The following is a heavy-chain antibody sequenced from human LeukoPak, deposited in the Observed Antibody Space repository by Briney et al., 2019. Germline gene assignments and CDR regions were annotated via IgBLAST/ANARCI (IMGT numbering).Heavy chain of an antibody. D-gene: IGHD1-7*01. Sequence: ASVKVSCKASGYTFNDYFLHWVRQAPGQGLEWMGRINPGSSDTYLAQSFQGRVTVTSDTSIATAYMELSGLASDDTAVYYFARDLSSTDHWELDRWGQGTLVTVSS. CDR1: GYTFNDYF. CDR3: ARDLSSTDHWELDR. CDR2: INPGSSDT. J-gene: IGHJ5*02. V-gene: IGHV1-2*06.